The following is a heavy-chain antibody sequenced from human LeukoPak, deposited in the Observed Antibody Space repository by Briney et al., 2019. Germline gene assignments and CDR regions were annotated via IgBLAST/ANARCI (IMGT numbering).Heavy chain of an antibody. CDR1: GGSISSYY. J-gene: IGHJ6*02. V-gene: IGHV4-59*01. Sequence: SETLSLTCTVSGGSISSYYWSWIRQPPGKGLEWIGYIYYSGSTNYNPSLKSRVTISVDTSKNQFSLKLSSVTAADTAVYYCARNVYYYYYGMDVWGQGTTVTVSS. CDR3: ARNVYYYYYGMDV. CDR2: IYYSGST.